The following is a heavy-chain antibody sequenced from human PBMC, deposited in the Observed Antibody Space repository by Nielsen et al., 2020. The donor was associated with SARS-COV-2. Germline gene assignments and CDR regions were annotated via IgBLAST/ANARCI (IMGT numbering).Heavy chain of an antibody. CDR1: GFTFSDYY. J-gene: IGHJ4*02. Sequence: GESLKISCAASGFTFSDYYMSWIRQAPGKGLEWVSYISSSSSYTNYADSVKGRFTISRDNAKNSLYLQMNSLRAEDTALYHCARDDYGGNSDYWGQGTLVTVSS. V-gene: IGHV3-11*05. D-gene: IGHD4-23*01. CDR2: ISSSSSYT. CDR3: ARDDYGGNSDY.